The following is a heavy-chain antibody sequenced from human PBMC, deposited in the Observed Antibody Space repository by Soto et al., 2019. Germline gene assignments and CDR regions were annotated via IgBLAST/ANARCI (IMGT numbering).Heavy chain of an antibody. CDR2: MNPNSGNT. Sequence: ASVKVSCKASGYTFTIYGINCVLQAALQGLEWMGCMNPNSGNTGYAQKFQGRVTMTRNTSISTAYMELSSLRSEDTAVYYCASSVTTGRFCYYGMDVWGQGTTVTVSS. D-gene: IGHD4-4*01. CDR3: ASSVTTGRFCYYGMDV. CDR1: GYTFTIYG. J-gene: IGHJ6*02. V-gene: IGHV1-8*02.